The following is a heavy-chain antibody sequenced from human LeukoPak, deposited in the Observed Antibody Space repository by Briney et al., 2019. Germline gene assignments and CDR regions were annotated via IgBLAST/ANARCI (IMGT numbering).Heavy chain of an antibody. CDR2: IRSKSNTYTT. D-gene: IGHD3/OR15-3a*01. V-gene: IGHV3-73*01. J-gene: IGHJ1*01. Sequence: GGSLRLSCAASGFTFSGSSIHWVRQASGKGLEWVGRIRSKSNTYTTAYAAPVKGRFTTSKDDSKNTAYLQMNSLKTEDTAVYYCTSSPEAEYFQRWGQGTLVTVSS. CDR1: GFTFSGSS. CDR3: TSSPEAEYFQR.